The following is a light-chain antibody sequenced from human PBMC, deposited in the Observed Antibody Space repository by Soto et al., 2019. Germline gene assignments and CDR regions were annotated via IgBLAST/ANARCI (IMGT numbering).Light chain of an antibody. CDR1: GSDVNDYRY. J-gene: IGLJ1*01. CDR3: SSYVTTPAI. V-gene: IGLV2-11*01. Sequence: QSVPAPPHTVSGTPVQILTVSGILSGSDVNDYRYVSWYQQYPGNAPKLVIYDGTKRPSGVPDRFSGSYYGKASSLTISGLQAEDEADYYCSSYVTTPAIFGTGTKVTV. CDR2: DGT.